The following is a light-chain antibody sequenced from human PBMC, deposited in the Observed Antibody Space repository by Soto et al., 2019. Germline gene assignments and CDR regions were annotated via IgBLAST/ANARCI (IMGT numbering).Light chain of an antibody. Sequence: HSVLTQPASVSGSPGQSITISCTGTSSDIGSYNLVSWYQQHPDKAPKLMIYEVNKRPSGVSNRFSGSKSGNTASLTISGLQAEDEADYYCWSYAGSSSLEGVFGTGTKVTVL. CDR3: WSYAGSSSLEGV. CDR1: SSDIGSYNL. CDR2: EVN. V-gene: IGLV2-23*02. J-gene: IGLJ1*01.